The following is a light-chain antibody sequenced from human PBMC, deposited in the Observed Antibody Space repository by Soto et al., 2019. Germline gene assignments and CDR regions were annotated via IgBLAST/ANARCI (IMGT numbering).Light chain of an antibody. CDR3: CSYAGSSTSV. CDR2: EVS. CDR1: SSDVGSYNL. Sequence: QSALTQPASVSGSPGQSITISCTGTSSDVGSYNLVSWYQQHPGKAPKLMFYEVSKRPSGVSNRFSGSKSGNTASLTISGLQAEDEADYYCCSYAGSSTSVFGTGTSSPS. V-gene: IGLV2-23*02. J-gene: IGLJ1*01.